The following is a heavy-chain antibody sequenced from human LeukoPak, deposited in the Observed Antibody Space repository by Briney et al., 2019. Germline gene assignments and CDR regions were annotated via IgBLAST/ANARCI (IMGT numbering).Heavy chain of an antibody. CDR3: AREQWLAYYFDY. Sequence: PSETLSLTCAVYGGSFSGYYWGWIRQPPGKGLERIGEINHSGSTNYNPSLKSRVTISVDTSKNQFSLKLSSVTAADTAVYYCAREQWLAYYFDYWGQGTLVTVSS. CDR1: GGSFSGYY. D-gene: IGHD6-19*01. V-gene: IGHV4-34*01. CDR2: INHSGST. J-gene: IGHJ4*02.